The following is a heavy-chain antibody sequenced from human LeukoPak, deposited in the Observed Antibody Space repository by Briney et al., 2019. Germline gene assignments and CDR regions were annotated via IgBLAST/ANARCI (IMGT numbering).Heavy chain of an antibody. D-gene: IGHD5-18*01. J-gene: IGHJ4*02. V-gene: IGHV3-48*03. CDR2: ISSSGSTI. CDR1: GFTFSSYE. CDR3: ARETFVDTAMVTNC. Sequence: PGGSLRLSCAASGFTFSSYEMNWVRQAPGKGLEWVSYISSSGSTIYYADSVKGRFTISRDNAKNSLYLRMNSLRAEDTAVYYCARETFVDTAMVTNCWGQGTLVTVSS.